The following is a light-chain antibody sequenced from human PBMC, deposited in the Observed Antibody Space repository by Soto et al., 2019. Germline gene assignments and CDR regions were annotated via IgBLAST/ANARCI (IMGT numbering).Light chain of an antibody. CDR1: QSISTH. CDR2: AES. J-gene: IGKJ1*01. CDR3: QQSYTSWGT. V-gene: IGKV1-39*01. Sequence: DIQITQSPSSLSASVGYRVTITCRASQSISTHLSWYQQKPGKAPKLLIYAESSLQSWVPSRFTGSGSGKDFTLTISSLQPEDFATYYCQQSYTSWGTFRQGAKVDIX.